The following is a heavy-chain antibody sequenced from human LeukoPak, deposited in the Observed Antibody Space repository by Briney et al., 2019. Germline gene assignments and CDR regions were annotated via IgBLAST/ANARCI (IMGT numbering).Heavy chain of an antibody. V-gene: IGHV4-59*12. Sequence: SETLPLTCTVSGGSISSYYWSWIRQPPGKGLEWIGYIYYSGSTNYNPSLKSRVTISVDKSKNQFSLKLSSVTAADTAVYYCARAMVRGVKGFDYWGQGTLVTVSS. J-gene: IGHJ4*02. CDR3: ARAMVRGVKGFDY. CDR2: IYYSGST. CDR1: GGSISSYY. D-gene: IGHD3-10*01.